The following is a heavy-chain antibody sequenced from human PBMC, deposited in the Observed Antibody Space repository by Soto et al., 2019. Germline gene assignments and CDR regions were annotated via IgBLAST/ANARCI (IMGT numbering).Heavy chain of an antibody. CDR3: ERESLSRFSIFGVVRDDY. J-gene: IGHJ4*02. V-gene: IGHV3-7*05. Sequence: EVQLVESGGGLVQPGGSLRLSCAASGFTFSSYWMNWVRQAPGKGLEWVANIKQDGSDTYYVDSVKGRFTITRDNAKNSLYLQMHSLRAEDTAVYNCERESLSRFSIFGVVRDDYWCQGSLVTVSS. D-gene: IGHD3-3*01. CDR1: GFTFSSYW. CDR2: IKQDGSDT.